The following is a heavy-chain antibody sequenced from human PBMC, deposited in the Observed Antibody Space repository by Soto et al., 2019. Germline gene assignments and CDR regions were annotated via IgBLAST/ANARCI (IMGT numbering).Heavy chain of an antibody. Sequence: GGSLRLSCAASGFTFSSYAMSWVRQAPGKGLEWVSAISGSGGSTYYADSVKGRFTISRDNSKNTLYLQMNSLRAEDTAVYYCAKDEPYYYDSSGYYSYPDWGQGPLVTVSS. CDR3: AKDEPYYYDSSGYYSYPD. J-gene: IGHJ4*02. CDR2: ISGSGGST. D-gene: IGHD3-22*01. V-gene: IGHV3-23*01. CDR1: GFTFSSYA.